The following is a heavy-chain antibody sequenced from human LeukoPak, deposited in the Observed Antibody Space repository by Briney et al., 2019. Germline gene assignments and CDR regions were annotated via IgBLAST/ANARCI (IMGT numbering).Heavy chain of an antibody. J-gene: IGHJ4*02. V-gene: IGHV4-61*02. D-gene: IGHD6-13*01. Sequence: SETLSLTCTVSGGSISSGSYYWSWIRQPAGKGLEWIGRIYTSGSTNYNPSLKSRVTISVDTSKNQFSLKLSSVTAADTAVYYCARAHPAAARNFDYWGQGTLVTVSS. CDR1: GGSISSGSYY. CDR2: IYTSGST. CDR3: ARAHPAAARNFDY.